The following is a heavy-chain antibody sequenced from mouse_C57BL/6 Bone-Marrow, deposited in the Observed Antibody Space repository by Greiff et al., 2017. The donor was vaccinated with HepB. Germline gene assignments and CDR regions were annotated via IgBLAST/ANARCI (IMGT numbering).Heavy chain of an antibody. CDR3: ARRHYGSSCAMDY. J-gene: IGHJ4*01. CDR2: IHPNSGNT. D-gene: IGHD1-1*01. V-gene: IGHV1-64*01. CDR1: GYTFTSYW. Sequence: QVQLQQPGAELVKPGASVKLSCKASGYTFTSYWMHWVKQRPGQGLEWIGMIHPNSGNTNYNEKFKSKATLTVDKSSSTAYMQLSSLTSEDSAVYYCARRHYGSSCAMDYWGQGTSVTVSS.